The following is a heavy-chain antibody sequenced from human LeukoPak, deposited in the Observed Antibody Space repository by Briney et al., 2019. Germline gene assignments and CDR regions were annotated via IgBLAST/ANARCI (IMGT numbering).Heavy chain of an antibody. CDR3: AREYFYGDFRDY. D-gene: IGHD4-17*01. Sequence: SETLSLTCSVSGHSISSGYYWGWIRQPPGKGLEWIGSIYHSGSTYYNPSLKSRVTISVDTSKNQFSLKLSSVTAADTAVYYCAREYFYGDFRDYWGQGTLVTVSS. J-gene: IGHJ4*02. CDR2: IYHSGST. CDR1: GHSISSGYY. V-gene: IGHV4-38-2*02.